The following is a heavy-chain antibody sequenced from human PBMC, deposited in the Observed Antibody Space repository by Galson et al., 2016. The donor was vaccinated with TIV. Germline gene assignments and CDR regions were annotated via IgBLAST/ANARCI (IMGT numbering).Heavy chain of an antibody. D-gene: IGHD2-2*01. CDR1: GYTFTHYF. CDR2: INPHSGGT. Sequence: SVKVSCKASGYTFTHYFLHWVRQAPGQGLEWMGRINPHSGGTDYAPKFQGRVTITRDTSISTTYMDLSGLKSDDTLVYYCARETGHVYCDSTSCYGYYGFDVWGQGTTVTVSS. V-gene: IGHV1-2*05. J-gene: IGHJ6*02. CDR3: ARETGHVYCDSTSCYGYYGFDV.